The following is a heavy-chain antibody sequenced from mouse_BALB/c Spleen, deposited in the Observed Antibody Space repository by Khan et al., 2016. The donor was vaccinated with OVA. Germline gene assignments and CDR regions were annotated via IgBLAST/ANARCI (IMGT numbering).Heavy chain of an antibody. CDR3: ARAYYRFDGYYAMDY. D-gene: IGHD2-14*01. J-gene: IGHJ4*01. V-gene: IGHV2-6-4*01. Sequence: VQLKESGPGLVAPSQSLSITCTVSGFSLSGYNIHWVRQPPGKGLEWLGVIWGGGGTDYNSTLKSRLSIRKDNSKSQVLLKMNSLQTDDTAIYYCARAYYRFDGYYAMDYWGQGTSVTVSS. CDR1: GFSLSGYN. CDR2: IWGGGGT.